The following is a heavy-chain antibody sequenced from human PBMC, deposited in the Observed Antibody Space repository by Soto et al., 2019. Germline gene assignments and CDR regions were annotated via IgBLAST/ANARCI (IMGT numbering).Heavy chain of an antibody. CDR2: ISYDGSNK. V-gene: IGHV3-30*18. Sequence: GGSLRLSCAASGFTFSSYGMHWVRQAPGKGLEWVAVISYDGSNKYYADSVKGRFTISRDNSKNMLYLQMNSLRAEDTAVYYCAKVERWFGELLYDAFDIWGQGTMVTVSS. CDR1: GFTFSSYG. CDR3: AKVERWFGELLYDAFDI. J-gene: IGHJ3*02. D-gene: IGHD3-10*01.